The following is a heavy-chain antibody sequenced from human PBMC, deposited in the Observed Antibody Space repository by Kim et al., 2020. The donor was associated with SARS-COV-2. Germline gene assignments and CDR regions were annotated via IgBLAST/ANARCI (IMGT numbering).Heavy chain of an antibody. CDR2: VIPVFGTS. Sequence: SVKVSCKAFGDTFRRYAISWVRQAPGQGLEWMGGVIPVFGTSNYAQKFQGRVTIVADESTSTAYMELSSLTSEDTAMYFCSRWGGDSRDYYYGMDVWGQ. CDR3: SRWGGDSRDYYYGMDV. J-gene: IGHJ6*02. D-gene: IGHD2-21*02. V-gene: IGHV1-69*13. CDR1: GDTFRRYA.